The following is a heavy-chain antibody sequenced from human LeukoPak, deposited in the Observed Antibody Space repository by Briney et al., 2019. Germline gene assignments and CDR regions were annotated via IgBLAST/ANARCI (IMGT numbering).Heavy chain of an antibody. V-gene: IGHV3-23*01. CDR1: GFTFSSYA. CDR3: ARDPYYYDTNFDY. D-gene: IGHD3-22*01. J-gene: IGHJ4*02. CDR2: ISGSGGST. Sequence: GGSLRLSCAASGFTFSSYAMSWVRQAPGKGLEWVSAISGSGGSTYYADSVKGRFTISRDNSKNTLYLQMNSLRAEDTAVYYCARDPYYYDTNFDYWGQGTLVTVSS.